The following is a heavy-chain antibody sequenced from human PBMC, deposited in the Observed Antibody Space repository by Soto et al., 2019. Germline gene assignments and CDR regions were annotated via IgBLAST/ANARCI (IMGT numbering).Heavy chain of an antibody. J-gene: IGHJ4*02. Sequence: ASVKVSCKVSGYTLTELSMHCVRQAPGKGLEWMGGFDPEDGETIYAQKLQGRVTMATDTSTSTAYMELRSLRSDDTAVYYCATYRDDFWSGYFDFDYWGQGTLVTVSS. D-gene: IGHD3-3*01. V-gene: IGHV1-24*01. CDR2: FDPEDGET. CDR1: GYTLTELS. CDR3: ATYRDDFWSGYFDFDY.